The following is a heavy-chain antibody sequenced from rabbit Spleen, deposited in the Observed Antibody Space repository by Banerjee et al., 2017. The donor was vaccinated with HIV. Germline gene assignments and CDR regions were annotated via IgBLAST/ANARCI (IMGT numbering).Heavy chain of an antibody. CDR2: IYTGSSRST. Sequence: QSLEESGGDLVKPGASLTLTCTASGFSFSSRYCVCWVRQAPGKGLEWIACIYTGSSRSTYYANWAKGRFTISKTSSTTVTLQMTSLTVADTATYFCARDTGTSFSTYGMDLWGPGTLVTVS. J-gene: IGHJ6*01. D-gene: IGHD7-1*01. CDR3: ARDTGTSFSTYGMDL. V-gene: IGHV1S40*01. CDR1: GFSFSSRYC.